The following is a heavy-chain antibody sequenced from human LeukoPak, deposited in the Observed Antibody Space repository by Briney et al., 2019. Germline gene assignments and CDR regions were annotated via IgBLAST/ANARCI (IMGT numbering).Heavy chain of an antibody. CDR3: ARDRYDRGIYYFDS. CDR1: GFTFSSYW. J-gene: IGHJ4*02. CDR2: IKQDGSEK. Sequence: PGGSLRLSCAASGFTFSSYWMSWVRQAPGKGLEWVASIKQDGSEKYYVDSVKGRFTISRDNAKNSLYLQMNSLRAEDTAVYYCARDRYDRGIYYFDSWGQGTLVTVSS. V-gene: IGHV3-7*01. D-gene: IGHD3-22*01.